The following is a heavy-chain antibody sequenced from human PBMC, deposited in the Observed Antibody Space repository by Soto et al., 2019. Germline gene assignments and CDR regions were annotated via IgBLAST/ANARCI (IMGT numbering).Heavy chain of an antibody. J-gene: IGHJ6*02. D-gene: IGHD3-22*01. CDR2: ISGRSGNS. V-gene: IGHV1-18*03. CDR3: ARGYDSSAYFYPLGDGMDV. CDR1: GYSFANQA. Sequence: QVQLVQSGTEVKKPGASVKVSCKTSGYSFANQAFNWVRQAPGQGVEWVGWISGRSGNSNYAETVRGRVTMTTDTSAGTASMELRALTPDGMAVYYCARGYDSSAYFYPLGDGMDVWGQGTTVTVSS.